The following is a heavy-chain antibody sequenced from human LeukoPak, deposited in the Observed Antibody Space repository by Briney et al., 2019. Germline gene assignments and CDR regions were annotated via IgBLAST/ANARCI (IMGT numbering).Heavy chain of an antibody. CDR3: ARAQETGSIFGVVITLDH. Sequence: ASVKVSCKASGYTFTGYYMHWVRQAPGQGLEWMGWINPNSGGTNYAQKFQGRVTMTRDTSISTAYMELSRLRSDDTAVYYCARAQETGSIFGVVITLDHWGQGTLVTVSS. CDR2: INPNSGGT. D-gene: IGHD3-3*02. V-gene: IGHV1-2*02. J-gene: IGHJ4*02. CDR1: GYTFTGYY.